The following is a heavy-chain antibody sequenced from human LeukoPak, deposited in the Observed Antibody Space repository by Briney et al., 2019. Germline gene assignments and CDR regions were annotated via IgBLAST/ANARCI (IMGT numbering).Heavy chain of an antibody. CDR1: GGSISGYY. J-gene: IGHJ3*02. V-gene: IGHV4-59*01. D-gene: IGHD3-22*01. Sequence: SETLSLTCTVSGGSISGYYWSWIRQPPGKGLEWIGYIYYSGSTNYNPSLKSRVTISVDTSKNQFSLKLSSVTAADTAVYYCARNVLYYYDSSGTDAFDIWGQGTMVTVSS. CDR3: ARNVLYYYDSSGTDAFDI. CDR2: IYYSGST.